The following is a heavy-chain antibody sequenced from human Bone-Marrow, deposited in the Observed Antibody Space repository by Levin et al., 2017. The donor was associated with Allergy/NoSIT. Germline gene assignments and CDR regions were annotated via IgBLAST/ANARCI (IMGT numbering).Heavy chain of an antibody. J-gene: IGHJ4*02. CDR3: ARANYGYNSGWSQPSDY. V-gene: IGHV3-30*04. D-gene: IGHD6-19*01. Sequence: PGGSLRLSCAASGFTFSSFAMHWVRQAPGKGLEWVTVISNDGSSKYYADSVKGRFTISRDNSKNTLYLQMNSLRAEDTAVYYCARANYGYNSGWSQPSDYWGQGVLVTVSS. CDR1: GFTFSSFA. CDR2: ISNDGSSK.